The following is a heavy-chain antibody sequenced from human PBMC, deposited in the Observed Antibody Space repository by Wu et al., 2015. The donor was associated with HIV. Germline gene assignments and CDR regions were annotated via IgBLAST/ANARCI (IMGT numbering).Heavy chain of an antibody. J-gene: IGHJ5*02. CDR1: GGTFSSYA. V-gene: IGHV1-69*05. CDR3: ARELRYYYGSGSTKGYNWFDP. CDR2: IIPIFGTA. D-gene: IGHD3-10*01. Sequence: QVQLVQSGAEVKKPGSSVKVSCKASGGTFSSYAISWVRQAPGQGLEWMGGIIPIFGTANYAQKFQGRVTITTDESTSTAYMELSSLRSEDTAVYYCARELRYYYGSGSTKGYNWFDPWGQGTLVTVSS.